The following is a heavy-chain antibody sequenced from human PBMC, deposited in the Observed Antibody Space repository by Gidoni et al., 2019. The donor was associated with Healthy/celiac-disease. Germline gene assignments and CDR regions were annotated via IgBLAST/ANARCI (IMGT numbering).Heavy chain of an antibody. CDR3: ARGDDYEIDY. CDR1: GGSFSGYY. Sequence: QVQLQQWGAGLLKPSETLSLTCAVYGGSFSGYYWSWIRQPPGKGLEGIGEINHRGSTNYNPSLKSRVTISVDTSKNQFSLKLSSVTAADTAVYYCARGDDYEIDYWGQGTLVTVSS. D-gene: IGHD4-17*01. V-gene: IGHV4-34*01. CDR2: INHRGST. J-gene: IGHJ4*02.